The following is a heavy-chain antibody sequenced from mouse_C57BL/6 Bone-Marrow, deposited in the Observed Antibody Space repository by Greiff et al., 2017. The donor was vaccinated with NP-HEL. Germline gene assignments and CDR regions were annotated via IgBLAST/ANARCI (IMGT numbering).Heavy chain of an antibody. CDR3: AREGGYYVVDY. CDR1: GYAFTNYL. V-gene: IGHV1-54*01. Sequence: VQLHQSGAELVRPGTSVKVSCKASGYAFTNYLIEWVKQRPGQGLEWIGVINPGSGGTNYNEKFKGKATLTADKSSSTAYMQLSSLTSEDSAVYFCAREGGYYVVDYWGQGTTLTVSS. CDR2: INPGSGGT. J-gene: IGHJ2*01. D-gene: IGHD2-3*01.